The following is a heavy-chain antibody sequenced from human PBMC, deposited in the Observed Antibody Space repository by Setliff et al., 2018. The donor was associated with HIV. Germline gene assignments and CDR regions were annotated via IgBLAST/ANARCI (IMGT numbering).Heavy chain of an antibody. CDR1: GYSFARYG. J-gene: IGHJ3*02. Sequence: GASVKVSCKASGYSFARYGLSWVRQAPGQGLEWMGWISGFNGNTKYAQSFQDRVAMTTETATSTAYMEMRSLRSDDTAVYFCARVPYRSAWFSGGHDAFDIWAKGQWSPSPQ. D-gene: IGHD6-19*01. V-gene: IGHV1-18*01. CDR2: ISGFNGNT. CDR3: ARVPYRSAWFSGGHDAFDI.